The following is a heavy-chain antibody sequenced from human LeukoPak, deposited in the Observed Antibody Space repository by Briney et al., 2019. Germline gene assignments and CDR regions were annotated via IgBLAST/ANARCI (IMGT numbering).Heavy chain of an antibody. CDR1: GGSISSYY. J-gene: IGHJ6*02. CDR2: IYYSGST. V-gene: IGHV4-59*08. Sequence: SETLSLTCTVSGGSISSYYWSWIRQPPGKGLEWIGYIYYSGSTNYNPSLKSRVTISVDTSKDQFSLKLSSVTAADTAVHYCARLRGYSYGGTPPFYYGMDVWGQGTTVTVSS. CDR3: ARLRGYSYGGTPPFYYGMDV. D-gene: IGHD5-18*01.